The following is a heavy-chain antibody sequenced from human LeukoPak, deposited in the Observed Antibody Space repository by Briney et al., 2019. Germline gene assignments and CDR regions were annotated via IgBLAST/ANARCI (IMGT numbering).Heavy chain of an antibody. D-gene: IGHD5-24*01. V-gene: IGHV3-48*03. CDR2: ISGSGSTI. Sequence: GGSLRLSCAASGFTFSGYEMNWVRQAPGKGLEWVSYISGSGSTIYYVDSVKGRFTVSRDDAKSSLYLQMNSLRAEDTAIYYCAREKRFNWFDPWGQGTLVTVSS. CDR1: GFTFSGYE. J-gene: IGHJ5*02. CDR3: AREKRFNWFDP.